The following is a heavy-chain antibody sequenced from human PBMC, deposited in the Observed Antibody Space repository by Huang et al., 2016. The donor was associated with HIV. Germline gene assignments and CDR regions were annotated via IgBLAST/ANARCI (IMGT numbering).Heavy chain of an antibody. CDR3: AKSVAASPSPYWYFDL. Sequence: EVQLVESGGGLVQPGRSLRLSCAASGFTFDDYAMHWVRQAPGKGLEWVSVSSWNSGSIGYADSVKGRFTISRDNAKNSLYLQMNSLRAEDTALYYCAKSVAASPSPYWYFDLWGRGTLVTVSS. J-gene: IGHJ2*01. D-gene: IGHD6-13*01. CDR2: SSWNSGSI. V-gene: IGHV3-9*01. CDR1: GFTFDDYA.